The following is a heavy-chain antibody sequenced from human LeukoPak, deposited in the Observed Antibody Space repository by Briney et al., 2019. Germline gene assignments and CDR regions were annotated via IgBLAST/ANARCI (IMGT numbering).Heavy chain of an antibody. D-gene: IGHD1-14*01. Sequence: PSETLSLTCTVSGGSISSYYWSWIRQPPGKGLEWIGYIYYSVGTNYNPSLKSRVTMSVDTSKNQFSLKLSSVTTADTAVYYCARDEYNGFDYWGQGTLVTVSS. CDR3: ARDEYNGFDY. CDR1: GGSISSYY. CDR2: IYYSVGT. V-gene: IGHV4-59*12. J-gene: IGHJ4*02.